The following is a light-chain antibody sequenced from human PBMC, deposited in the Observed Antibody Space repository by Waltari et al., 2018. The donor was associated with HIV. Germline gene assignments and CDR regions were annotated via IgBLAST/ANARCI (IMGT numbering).Light chain of an antibody. Sequence: QSALTQPASVSGSPGQSLTLSSTGTSSDVGTYNLVSWYQQYPGKAPKLIIYEVSKRPTGGSNRFSGSKSGNTASLTISGLQAADEADYYCCSYATSSTFVVFGGGTKLTVL. V-gene: IGLV2-23*02. J-gene: IGLJ2*01. CDR2: EVS. CDR1: SSDVGTYNL. CDR3: CSYATSSTFVV.